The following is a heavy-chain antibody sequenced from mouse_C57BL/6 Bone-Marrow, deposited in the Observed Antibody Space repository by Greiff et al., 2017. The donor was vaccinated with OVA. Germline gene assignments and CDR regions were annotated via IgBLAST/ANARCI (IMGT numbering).Heavy chain of an antibody. CDR1: GFSFNTYA. CDR2: IRSKSNNYAT. J-gene: IGHJ4*01. Sequence: EVQGVESGGGLVQPKGSLKLSCAASGFSFNTYAMNWVRQAPGPGLEWVARIRSKSNNYATYYADSVKDRFTISRDDSESMLYLQMNNLKTEDTAMYYCVRHGTTVVEDYAMDYWGQGTSVTVSS. V-gene: IGHV10-1*01. CDR3: VRHGTTVVEDYAMDY. D-gene: IGHD1-1*01.